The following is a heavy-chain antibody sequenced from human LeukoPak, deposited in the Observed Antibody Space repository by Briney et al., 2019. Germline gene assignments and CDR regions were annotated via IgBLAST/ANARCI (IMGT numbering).Heavy chain of an antibody. J-gene: IGHJ4*02. CDR1: GFTFGRSA. CDR2: ISSSGNT. Sequence: GGFLRLSCEASGFTFGRSAMTWVRQTPGKGLEWFSSISSSGNTYYADSVKGRFTISRDNSKNLVNLQMNSLRAEDTAIYYCVKGRMSEDGLDFWGQGSLVTVSS. V-gene: IGHV3-23*01. CDR3: VKGRMSEDGLDF. D-gene: IGHD5-24*01.